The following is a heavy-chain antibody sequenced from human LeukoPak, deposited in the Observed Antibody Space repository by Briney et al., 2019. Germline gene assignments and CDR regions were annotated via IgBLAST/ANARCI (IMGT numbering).Heavy chain of an antibody. CDR2: ISRNGGST. D-gene: IGHD1-26*01. V-gene: IGHV3-23*01. CDR1: GFDFSIYA. J-gene: IGHJ4*02. CDR3: ARVTHSGSY. Sequence: GGSLRLSCAASGFDFSIYAMSWVRQAPGKGLEWVSSISRNGGSTFYADSVKGRFTISRDNTKNSLYLQMNSLRAEDTAVYYCARVTHSGSYWGQGTLVTVSS.